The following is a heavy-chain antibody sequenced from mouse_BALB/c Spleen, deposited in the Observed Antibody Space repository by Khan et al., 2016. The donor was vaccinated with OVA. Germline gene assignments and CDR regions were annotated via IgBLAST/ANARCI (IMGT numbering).Heavy chain of an antibody. CDR2: IYPFNDDT. CDR3: ATVGNYYVSFAY. Sequence: EVQLQESGPELVKPGASVKMSCKASGYTFTSYVMHWVKQKPGLGLEWIGYIYPFNDDTKYNEKFKGKATLTSDKSSSTAYMELSSLTPEDSAVYYCATVGNYYVSFAYWGQGTLVTVSA. J-gene: IGHJ3*01. V-gene: IGHV1S136*01. CDR1: GYTFTSYV. D-gene: IGHD1-1*01.